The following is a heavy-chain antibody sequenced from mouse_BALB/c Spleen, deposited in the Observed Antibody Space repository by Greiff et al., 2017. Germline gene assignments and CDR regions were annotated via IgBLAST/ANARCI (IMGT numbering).Heavy chain of an antibody. Sequence: VQLQQSGPELVKPGASVKISCKASGYAFSSSWMNWVKQRPGQGLEWIGRIYPGDGDTNYNGKFKGKATLTADKSSSTAYMQLSSLTSVDSAVYFCARGYYGRSPSSYFDYWGQGTTLTVSS. CDR1: GYAFSSSW. V-gene: IGHV1-82*01. CDR2: IYPGDGDT. D-gene: IGHD1-1*01. CDR3: ARGYYGRSPSSYFDY. J-gene: IGHJ2*01.